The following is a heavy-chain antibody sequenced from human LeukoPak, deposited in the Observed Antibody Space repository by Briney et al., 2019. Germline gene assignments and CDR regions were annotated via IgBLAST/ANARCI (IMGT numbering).Heavy chain of an antibody. CDR3: AREKRKGIGYCSSTSCWNGWFDP. CDR2: IYYSGST. V-gene: IGHV4-59*01. Sequence: SGTLSPTCTVSGGSISSYYWSWIRQPPGKGLEWIGDIYYSGSTNYNPSPKSRVTISVDTSKNQCSLKLSSVTAADTAVYYCAREKRKGIGYCSSTSCWNGWFDPWGQGTLVTVSS. J-gene: IGHJ5*02. CDR1: GGSISSYY. D-gene: IGHD2-2*01.